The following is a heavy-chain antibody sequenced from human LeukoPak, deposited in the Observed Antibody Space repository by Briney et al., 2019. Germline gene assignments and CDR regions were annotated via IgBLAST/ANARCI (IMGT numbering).Heavy chain of an antibody. CDR2: IIPIFGTA. D-gene: IGHD1-26*01. CDR1: GYTFTSYG. CDR3: ATDIGGSYYYFDY. Sequence: SVKVSCKASGYTFTSYGISWVRQAPGQGLEWMGGIIPIFGTANYAQKFQGRVTMTEDTSTDTAYMELSSLRSEDTAVYYCATDIGGSYYYFDYWGQGTLVTVSS. V-gene: IGHV1-69*06. J-gene: IGHJ4*02.